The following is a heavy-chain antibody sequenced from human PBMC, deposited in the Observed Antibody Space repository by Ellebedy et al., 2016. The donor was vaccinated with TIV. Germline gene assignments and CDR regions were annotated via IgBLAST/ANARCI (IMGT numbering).Heavy chain of an antibody. V-gene: IGHV1-46*01. CDR2: MNANDGDT. Sequence: AASVKVSCKASGYTFTSYYIHWMRQAPGQGLEWMGIMNANDGDTTYAQKFQGRVTMTRDTSTHTVYMELTSLRFEDTAVYYCARAAAMTKVSSPSAYWGQGTLVTVSS. J-gene: IGHJ4*02. D-gene: IGHD4-11*01. CDR3: ARAAAMTKVSSPSAY. CDR1: GYTFTSYY.